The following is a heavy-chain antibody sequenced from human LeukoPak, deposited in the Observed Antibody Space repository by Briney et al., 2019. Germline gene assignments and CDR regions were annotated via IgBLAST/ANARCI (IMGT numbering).Heavy chain of an antibody. CDR1: GGTFTSYA. Sequence: ASVTVCFTAAGGTFTSYAISWVRQAPGQGLEWMGRIIPIFGIANYSQKFQSSGTITADKSTSTAYMELSSLKSEDTAVYYCARIGVPSVVYCYGMDVWGQGTTVTVSS. CDR2: IIPIFGIA. CDR3: ARIGVPSVVYCYGMDV. D-gene: IGHD3-3*01. V-gene: IGHV1-69*04. J-gene: IGHJ6*02.